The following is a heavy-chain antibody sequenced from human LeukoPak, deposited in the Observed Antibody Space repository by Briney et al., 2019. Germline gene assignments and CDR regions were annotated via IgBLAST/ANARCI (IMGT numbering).Heavy chain of an antibody. Sequence: ASVKVSCKASGYTFTSYGISWVRQAPGQGLEWMGWISAYNGNTNYAQKLQGRVTMTTDTSTSTAYMELRSLRSDDTAVYYCARDHGSSGWYLDYYYYGMDVWGQGTMVTVS. CDR1: GYTFTSYG. D-gene: IGHD6-19*01. J-gene: IGHJ6*02. CDR2: ISAYNGNT. V-gene: IGHV1-18*01. CDR3: ARDHGSSGWYLDYYYYGMDV.